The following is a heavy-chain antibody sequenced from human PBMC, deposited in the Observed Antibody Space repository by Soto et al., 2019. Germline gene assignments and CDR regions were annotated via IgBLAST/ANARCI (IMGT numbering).Heavy chain of an antibody. CDR2: IYYSGST. CDR1: GGSISSYY. V-gene: IGHV4-59*08. D-gene: IGHD2-2*01. Sequence: QVQLQESGPGLVKPSETLSLTCTVSGGSISSYYWSWIRQPPGKGLEWIGYIYYSGSTKYNPSLKSRVPISVDTSKNQSSLKLSSVTAADTAVYYCARQSCSSTSCYSWVSWFDPWGQGTLVTVSS. CDR3: ARQSCSSTSCYSWVSWFDP. J-gene: IGHJ5*02.